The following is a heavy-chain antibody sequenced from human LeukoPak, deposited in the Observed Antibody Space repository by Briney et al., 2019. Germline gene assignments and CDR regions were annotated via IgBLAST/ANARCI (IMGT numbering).Heavy chain of an antibody. Sequence: SETLSLTCTVSGGSISGRSYYWGWIRQSPEKGLESIGFIYYTGTTYYNPSLKSRLTISIDTSQNQFSLRLTSVTAADTAVYYCARFSKYSDTSAHYLDYWGQGTLVSVSS. CDR2: IYYTGTT. CDR3: ARFSKYSDTSAHYLDY. CDR1: GGSISGRSYY. V-gene: IGHV4-61*01. D-gene: IGHD3-22*01. J-gene: IGHJ4*02.